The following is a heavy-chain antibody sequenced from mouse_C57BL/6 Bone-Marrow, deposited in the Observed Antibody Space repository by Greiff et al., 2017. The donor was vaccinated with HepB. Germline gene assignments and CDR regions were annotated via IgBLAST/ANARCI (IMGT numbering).Heavy chain of an antibody. V-gene: IGHV3-6*01. CDR1: GYSITSGYY. CDR2: ISYDGSN. D-gene: IGHD1-1*01. CDR3: ERGGRGDNYVSSPSYSRDY. J-gene: IGHJ4*01. Sequence: VQLKESGPGLVKPSQSLSLTCSVTGYSITSGYYWNWIRQFPGNKLEWMGYISYDGSNNYNPSLKNRISITRDTSKNQFFLKLISVTTEDTATYYWERGGRGDNYVSSPSYSRDYGGKGPPDPVP.